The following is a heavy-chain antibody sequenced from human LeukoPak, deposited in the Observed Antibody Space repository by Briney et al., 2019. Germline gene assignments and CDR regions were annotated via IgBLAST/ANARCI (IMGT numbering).Heavy chain of an antibody. CDR1: GYSISSGYY. D-gene: IGHD4-17*01. CDR3: AREPTVTNAFDI. Sequence: SETLSLTCAVSGYSISSGYYWGWIRQPPGKGLEWIGSMYHSGSTYYNPSLKSRVTISVDTSKNQFSLKLSSVTAADTAVYYCAREPTVTNAFDIWGQGTMVTVSS. V-gene: IGHV4-38-2*02. J-gene: IGHJ3*02. CDR2: MYHSGST.